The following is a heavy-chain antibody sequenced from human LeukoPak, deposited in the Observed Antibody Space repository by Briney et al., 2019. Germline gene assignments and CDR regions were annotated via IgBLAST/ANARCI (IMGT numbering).Heavy chain of an antibody. CDR3: ARLIHRNI. CDR1: GGTFSSYA. V-gene: IGHV1-69*01. D-gene: IGHD2-21*01. Sequence: SVKVSCKASGGTFSSYAISWVRQAPGRGLEWMGGIIPIFGTANYAQKFQGRVTVTADESTSTAYMELSSLRSEDTAVYYCARLIHRNIWGQGTMVTVSS. CDR2: IIPIFGTA. J-gene: IGHJ3*02.